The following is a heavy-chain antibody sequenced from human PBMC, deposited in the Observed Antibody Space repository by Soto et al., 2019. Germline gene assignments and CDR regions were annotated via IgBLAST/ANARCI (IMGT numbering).Heavy chain of an antibody. CDR3: ARELWFGELLFPSHQDY. D-gene: IGHD3-10*01. CDR2: INPSGGST. Sequence: ASVKVSCKASGYTFTSYYMHWVRQAPGQGLEWMGIINPSGGSTSYAQKFQGRVTMTRDTSTSTVYMELSSLRSEDTAVYYCARELWFGELLFPSHQDYWGQGTLVTVS. V-gene: IGHV1-46*01. J-gene: IGHJ4*02. CDR1: GYTFTSYY.